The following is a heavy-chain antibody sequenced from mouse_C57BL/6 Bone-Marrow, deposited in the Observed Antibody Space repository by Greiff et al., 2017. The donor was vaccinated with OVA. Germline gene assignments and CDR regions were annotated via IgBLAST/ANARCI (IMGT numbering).Heavy chain of an antibody. CDR3: ARDKATVVATSWYFDV. D-gene: IGHD1-1*01. V-gene: IGHV5-4*01. CDR2: ISDGGSYT. CDR1: GFTFSSYA. J-gene: IGHJ1*03. Sequence: EVKLVESGGGLVKPGGSLKLSCAASGFTFSSYAMSWVRQTPEKRLEWVATISDGGSYTYYPDNVKGRFTISRDNAKNNLYLQMSHLKSEDTAMYYCARDKATVVATSWYFDVWGTGTTVTVSS.